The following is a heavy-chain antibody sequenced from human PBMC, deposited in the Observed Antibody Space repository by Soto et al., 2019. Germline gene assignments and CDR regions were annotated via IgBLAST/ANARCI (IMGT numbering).Heavy chain of an antibody. CDR3: ASAPRH. CDR1: GGTFSSYT. CDR2: IIPILGIA. Sequence: QVQLVQSGAEVKKPGSSVKVSCKASGGTFSSYTISWVRQAPGQGLAWMGRIIPILGIANYAQKFQGRVRITADKPTSTADMELSSLRSGDTAVYYGASAPRHWGQGTLVAVSS. V-gene: IGHV1-69*02. J-gene: IGHJ4*02.